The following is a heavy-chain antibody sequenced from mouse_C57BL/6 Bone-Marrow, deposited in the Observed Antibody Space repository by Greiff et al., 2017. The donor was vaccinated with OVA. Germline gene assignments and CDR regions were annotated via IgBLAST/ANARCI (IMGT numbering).Heavy chain of an antibody. CDR1: GYTFTSYG. V-gene: IGHV1-81*01. CDR2: IYPRSGNT. Sequence: VQVVESGAELARPGASVKLSCKASGYTFTSYGISWVKQRTGQGLEWIGEIYPRSGNTYYNEKFKGKATLTADKSSSTAYMELRSLTSEDSAVYFCARCLYGNYVAYWGQGTLVTVSA. CDR3: ARCLYGNYVAY. J-gene: IGHJ3*01. D-gene: IGHD2-1*01.